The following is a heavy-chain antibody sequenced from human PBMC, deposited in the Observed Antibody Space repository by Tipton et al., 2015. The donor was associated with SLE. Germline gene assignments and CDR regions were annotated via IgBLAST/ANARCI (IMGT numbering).Heavy chain of an antibody. CDR2: IYYSGST. J-gene: IGHJ3*02. CDR3: ASGGDGYNFTFDI. CDR1: GGSISSYY. Sequence: TLSLTCTVSGGSISSYYWSWIRQPPGKGLEWIGYIYYSGSTNYNPSLKSRVTISVDTSKNQFSLKLSSVTAADTAVYYCASGGDGYNFTFDIWGQGTMVTVFS. V-gene: IGHV4-59*01. D-gene: IGHD5-24*01.